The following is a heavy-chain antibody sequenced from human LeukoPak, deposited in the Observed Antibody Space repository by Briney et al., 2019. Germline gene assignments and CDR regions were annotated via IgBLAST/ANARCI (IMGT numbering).Heavy chain of an antibody. J-gene: IGHJ3*02. CDR2: IYHSGST. V-gene: IGHV4-38-2*02. CDR1: GYSISGGYY. CDR3: ARDNPRQRIAIFGVVICAFDI. Sequence: SETLSLTCTVSGYSISGGYYWGWIRQPPGKGLGWIGSIYHSGSTNYNPSLKSRVTISGDTSKNQFSLKLSSVTAADTAVYYCARDNPRQRIAIFGVVICAFDIWGQGTMVTVSS. D-gene: IGHD3-3*01.